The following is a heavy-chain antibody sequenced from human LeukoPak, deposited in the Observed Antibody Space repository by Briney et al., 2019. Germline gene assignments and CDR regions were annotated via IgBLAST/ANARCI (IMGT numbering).Heavy chain of an antibody. CDR3: ARHQLSSFDI. CDR2: IWYDGSNK. Sequence: PGRSLRLSRAASGFTLSSYGMHGVRQAPGKGLEWVAVIWYDGSNKYYADSVKGRFTISRDNSKNTLYLQMNSLRAEDIAVYYCARHQLSSFDIWGQGTMVTVSS. CDR1: GFTLSSYG. J-gene: IGHJ3*02. V-gene: IGHV3-33*01. D-gene: IGHD1-1*01.